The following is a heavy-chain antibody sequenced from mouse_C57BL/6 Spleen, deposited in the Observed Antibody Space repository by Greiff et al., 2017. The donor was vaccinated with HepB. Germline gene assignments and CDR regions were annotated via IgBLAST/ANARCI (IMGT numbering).Heavy chain of an antibody. Sequence: EVKLQESGPGLVKPSQSLSLTCSVTGYSITSGYYWNWIRQFPGNKLEWMGYISYDGSNNYNPSLKNRISITRDTSKNQFFLKLNSVTTEDTATYYCARDYGNPYYFDYWGQGTTLTVSS. CDR2: ISYDGSN. CDR1: GYSITSGYY. CDR3: ARDYGNPYYFDY. D-gene: IGHD1-1*01. J-gene: IGHJ2*01. V-gene: IGHV3-6*01.